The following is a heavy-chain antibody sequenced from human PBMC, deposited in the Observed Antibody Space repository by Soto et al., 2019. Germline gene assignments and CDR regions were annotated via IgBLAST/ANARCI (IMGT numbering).Heavy chain of an antibody. CDR3: AKGRVAGGANAEFDY. D-gene: IGHD6-13*01. CDR2: ISYDGGRE. Sequence: QVQLVESGGGVVQPGRSLRLSCAASGFSFTSYGIHWVRQAPGKGLVWVAAISYDGGREYYGDSLKGRFTISRDTAKNTVYLQMSSLRAEDTAVYYCAKGRVAGGANAEFDYWGQGTLVLVSS. J-gene: IGHJ4*02. CDR1: GFSFTSYG. V-gene: IGHV3-30*18.